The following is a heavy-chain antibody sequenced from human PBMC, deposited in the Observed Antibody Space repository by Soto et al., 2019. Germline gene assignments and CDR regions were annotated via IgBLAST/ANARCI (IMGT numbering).Heavy chain of an antibody. D-gene: IGHD1-26*01. CDR1: GGSISSSNW. CDR2: IYHSGST. J-gene: IGHJ5*02. CDR3: ARDKGQWELRWFDP. V-gene: IGHV4-4*02. Sequence: SETLSLTCAVSGGSISSSNWWSWVRQPPGKGLEWIGEIYHSGSTNYKPSLKSRVTISVDKSKNQFSLKMSSVTAADTAVYYCARDKGQWELRWFDPWGQGTLVTVSS.